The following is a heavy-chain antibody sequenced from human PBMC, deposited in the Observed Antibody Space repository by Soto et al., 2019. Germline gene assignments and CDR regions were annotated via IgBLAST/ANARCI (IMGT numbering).Heavy chain of an antibody. Sequence: QVQLVQSGAEVKKPGASVKVSCKGSGYTFTSYGISWVRQAPGQGLEWMGWISGYNGNTNYAQKLQGRVTMTTDTSTSPAYMEVRSLRSDDTGVYYCARDLGEDCSGGSCYDGEYFLQWGQGTLVTVSS. V-gene: IGHV1-18*01. CDR3: ARDLGEDCSGGSCYDGEYFLQ. D-gene: IGHD2-15*01. J-gene: IGHJ1*01. CDR2: ISGYNGNT. CDR1: GYTFTSYG.